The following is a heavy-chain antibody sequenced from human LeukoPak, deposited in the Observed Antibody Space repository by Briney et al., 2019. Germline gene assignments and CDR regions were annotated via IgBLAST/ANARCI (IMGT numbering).Heavy chain of an antibody. D-gene: IGHD4-17*01. CDR1: GFTFSRYG. CDR2: ISGSGGRT. CDR3: AKARGFGDYGDWYFDL. J-gene: IGHJ2*01. Sequence: GGSLRLSCAASGFTFSRYGMSWVRQAPGKGLEWVSAISGSGGRTYYADSVKGRFTISRDNSKNTLYLQMNSLRAEDTAVYYCAKARGFGDYGDWYFDLWGRGTLVTVSS. V-gene: IGHV3-23*01.